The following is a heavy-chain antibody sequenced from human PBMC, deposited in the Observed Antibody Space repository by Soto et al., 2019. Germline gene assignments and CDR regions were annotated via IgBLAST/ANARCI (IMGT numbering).Heavy chain of an antibody. V-gene: IGHV1-3*01. CDR2: INAGNGNT. D-gene: IGHD6-19*01. CDR3: ESVSVWYYFDY. CDR1: GYTFTSYA. Sequence: QVQLVQSGAEVKKPGASVKVSCKASGYTFTSYAMHWVRQAPGQRLEWMGRINAGNGNTKYSQKFQGRVTITRDTSASTAYMELSSLRSEDTAVYYCESVSVWYYFDYWGQGTLFTVSS. J-gene: IGHJ4*02.